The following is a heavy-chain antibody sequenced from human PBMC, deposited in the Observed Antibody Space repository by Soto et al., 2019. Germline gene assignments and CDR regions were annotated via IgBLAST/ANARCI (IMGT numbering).Heavy chain of an antibody. CDR1: GGSVSSGSYY. CDR3: XXXPGXKVXYDSSGYYLXDY. V-gene: IGHV4-61*01. CDR2: IYYSGST. J-gene: IGHJ4*02. D-gene: IGHD3-22*01. Sequence: QVQLQESGPGLVKPSETLSLTCTVSGGSVSSGSYYWSWIRQPPGKGLEWIGYIYYSGSTNYNPSLKSRVXXXXXXXXXXXXXXXXXXXXXXXXXXXXXXXPGXKVXYDSSGYYLXDYWGQGTLVTVSS.